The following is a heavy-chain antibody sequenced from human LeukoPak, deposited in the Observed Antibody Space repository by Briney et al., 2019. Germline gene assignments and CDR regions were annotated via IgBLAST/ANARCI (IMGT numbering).Heavy chain of an antibody. CDR3: ARRTNWGSGLPSYWYFDL. CDR2: INYSGST. V-gene: IGHV4-59*08. Sequence: SDTLSLTCTVSGGSISSYYWSWIRQPPGKGLEWIGYINYSGSTNYNPSLKSRVTISVDTSKNQFSLKLGSVTAADTAVYYCARRTNWGSGLPSYWYFDLWGRGTLVTASS. CDR1: GGSISSYY. D-gene: IGHD7-27*01. J-gene: IGHJ2*01.